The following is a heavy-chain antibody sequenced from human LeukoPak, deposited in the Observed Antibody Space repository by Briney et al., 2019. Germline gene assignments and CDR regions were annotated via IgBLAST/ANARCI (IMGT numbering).Heavy chain of an antibody. CDR3: ARFHSGSGGWHVLWYFDL. Sequence: SETLSLTCTVSGGSVSSYYWSWIRQTPGKGLEWIGYIYSSESTKYNPSLESRVTISMDTSKNQFSLKLSSVTAADTAVYYCARFHSGSGGWHVLWYFDLWGRGTLVTVSS. V-gene: IGHV4-4*09. J-gene: IGHJ2*01. D-gene: IGHD6-19*01. CDR1: GGSVSSYY. CDR2: IYSSEST.